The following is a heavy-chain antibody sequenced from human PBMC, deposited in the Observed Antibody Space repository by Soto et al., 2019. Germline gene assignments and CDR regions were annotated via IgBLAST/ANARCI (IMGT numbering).Heavy chain of an antibody. CDR1: GYTFTSYG. V-gene: IGHV1-18*01. J-gene: IGHJ4*02. Sequence: GASVKVSCKASGYTFTSYGISWARQATGQGLEWMGWISAYNGNTNYAQKLQGRVTMTTDTSTSTAYMELRSLRSDDTAVYYCAIITPRAAAGPRHFDYWGQGTLVTVSS. CDR3: AIITPRAAAGPRHFDY. D-gene: IGHD6-13*01. CDR2: ISAYNGNT.